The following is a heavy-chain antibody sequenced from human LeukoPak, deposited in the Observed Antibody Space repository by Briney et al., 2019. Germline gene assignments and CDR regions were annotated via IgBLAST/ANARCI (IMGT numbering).Heavy chain of an antibody. Sequence: GGSLRLSCAASGFTFSSYGMHWVRQAPGKGLEWVAGIWYDGSNKYYADSAKGRFTISRDNSKNTLYLQMNSLRAEATGVYCSAKDRLHCSGGSCDSGYFDYWGQGTLVTVSS. V-gene: IGHV3-33*06. J-gene: IGHJ4*02. D-gene: IGHD2-15*01. CDR1: GFTFSSYG. CDR2: IWYDGSNK. CDR3: AKDRLHCSGGSCDSGYFDY.